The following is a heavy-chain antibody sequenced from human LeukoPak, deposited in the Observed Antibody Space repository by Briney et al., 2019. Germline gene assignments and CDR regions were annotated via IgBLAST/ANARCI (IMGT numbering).Heavy chain of an antibody. CDR3: AREYGSGDFDYYYYGMDV. CDR1: GGSVSSGDYY. V-gene: IGHV4-30-4*01. J-gene: IGHJ6*02. Sequence: KTSETLSLTCTVSGGSVSSGDYYWSWIRQPPGKGLEWIGYIYYSGSTYYNPSLKSRVTISVDTSKNQFSLKLSSVTAADTGVEYCAREYGSGDFDYYYYGMDVWGQGTTVTVSS. CDR2: IYYSGST. D-gene: IGHD3-10*01.